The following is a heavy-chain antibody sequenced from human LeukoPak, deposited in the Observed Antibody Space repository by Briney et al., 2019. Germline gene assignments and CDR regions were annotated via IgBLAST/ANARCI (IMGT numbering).Heavy chain of an antibody. CDR2: IYYSGST. D-gene: IGHD5-12*01. CDR1: GGSISSGDYY. J-gene: IGHJ4*02. V-gene: IGHV4-30-4*01. Sequence: SETLSLTCTVSGGSISSGDYYWSWIRQPPGKGLEWNGYIYYSGSTYYNPSLKSRVTISVDTSKNQFSLKLSSVTAADTAVYYCARAHSLRGYSGQDFDYWGQGTLVTVSS. CDR3: ARAHSLRGYSGQDFDY.